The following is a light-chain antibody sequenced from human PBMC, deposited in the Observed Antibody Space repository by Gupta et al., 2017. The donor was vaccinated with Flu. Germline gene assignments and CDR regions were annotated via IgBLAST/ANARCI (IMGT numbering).Light chain of an antibody. CDR3: QVWDTYSDTWV. CDR1: NFERET. CDR2: EDT. Sequence: SAVLTQAPSVSVAPGQTARITCGGDNFERETLHWYQQRPGQAPVLVIFEDTDRPAGIPERFSGSNSGNTATLTISRVEVGDEADYYCQVWDTYSDTWVFGGGTKLTVL. V-gene: IGLV3-21*02. J-gene: IGLJ3*02.